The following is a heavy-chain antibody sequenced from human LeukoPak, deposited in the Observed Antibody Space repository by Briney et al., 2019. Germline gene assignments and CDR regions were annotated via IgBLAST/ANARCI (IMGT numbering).Heavy chain of an antibody. D-gene: IGHD3-10*01. CDR3: AKDQGRSTAGKDY. Sequence: GGSLRFSCAASGFTFSSYAMSWVRQAPGKGLEWVSAISGSGGSTYYADSVKGRFTISRDNSKNTLYLQMNSLRAEDTAVYYCAKDQGRSTAGKDYWGQGTLVTVSS. J-gene: IGHJ4*02. CDR2: ISGSGGST. CDR1: GFTFSSYA. V-gene: IGHV3-23*01.